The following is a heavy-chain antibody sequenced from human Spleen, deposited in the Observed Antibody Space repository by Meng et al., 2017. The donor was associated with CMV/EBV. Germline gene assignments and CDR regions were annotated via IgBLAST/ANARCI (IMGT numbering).Heavy chain of an antibody. CDR1: GFIFRNYA. CDR2: IKPDGSVK. V-gene: IGHV3-7*01. Sequence: GESLKISCAASGFIFRNYAMSWVRQAPGKGLEWVANIKPDGSVKFYVDSVKGRFTISRDNAKNSLYLQMNSLRAEDTAVYHCARAIGTADYYWGQGTLVTVSS. D-gene: IGHD6-13*01. CDR3: ARAIGTADYY. J-gene: IGHJ4*02.